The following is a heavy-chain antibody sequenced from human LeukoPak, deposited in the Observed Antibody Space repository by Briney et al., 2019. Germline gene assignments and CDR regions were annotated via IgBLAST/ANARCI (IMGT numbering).Heavy chain of an antibody. CDR2: ISYDGSNK. CDR1: GFTFSNYA. Sequence: GGSLRLSCAASGFTFSNYAMHWVRQAPGKGLEWVAVISYDGSNKYYADSVKGRFTISRDNSKNTLYLQMNSLRAEGTAMYYCARNGAGYVWGSYRPFDYWGQGTLVTVSS. D-gene: IGHD3-16*02. J-gene: IGHJ4*02. CDR3: ARNGAGYVWGSYRPFDY. V-gene: IGHV3-30-3*01.